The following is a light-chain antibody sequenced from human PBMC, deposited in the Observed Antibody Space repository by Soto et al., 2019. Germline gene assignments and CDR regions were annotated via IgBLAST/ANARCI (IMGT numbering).Light chain of an antibody. J-gene: IGLJ1*01. CDR2: EVT. CDR1: SSDVGGYDY. Sequence: QSALSQPPSASGSPGQSVTTSCTGTSSDVGGYDYVSWYQQHPGKAPKLMIYEVTKRPSGVPDRFSGSKSGYTASLTVSGLQAEDEADYYCSSYGGRNNYVFGTGTKVTVL. CDR3: SSYGGRNNYV. V-gene: IGLV2-8*01.